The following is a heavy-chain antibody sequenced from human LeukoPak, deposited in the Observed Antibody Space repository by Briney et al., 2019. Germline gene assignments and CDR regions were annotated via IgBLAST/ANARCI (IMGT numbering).Heavy chain of an antibody. J-gene: IGHJ5*02. CDR1: GFTFSSYG. Sequence: GGSLRLSCAASGFTFSSYGMHWVRQAPGKGLEGVAFIRYDGSNKYYADSVKGRFTISRDNSKNTLYLQMNSLRAEDTAVYYCASDVDNSGGAVDPWGQGTLVTVSS. CDR2: IRYDGSNK. V-gene: IGHV3-30*02. D-gene: IGHD4-23*01. CDR3: ASDVDNSGGAVDP.